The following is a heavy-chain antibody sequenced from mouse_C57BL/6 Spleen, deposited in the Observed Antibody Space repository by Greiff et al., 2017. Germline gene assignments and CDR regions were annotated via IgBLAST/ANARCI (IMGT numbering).Heavy chain of an antibody. Sequence: QVQLKQPGAELVKPGASVKLSCKASGYTFTSYWMQWVKQRPGQGLEWIGEIDPSDSYTNYNQKFKGKATLTVDTSSSTAYMQLSSLTSEDSAVYYCARYGNYVAYWGQETLVTVSA. CDR2: IDPSDSYT. CDR3: ARYGNYVAY. J-gene: IGHJ3*01. V-gene: IGHV1-50*01. CDR1: GYTFTSYW. D-gene: IGHD2-1*01.